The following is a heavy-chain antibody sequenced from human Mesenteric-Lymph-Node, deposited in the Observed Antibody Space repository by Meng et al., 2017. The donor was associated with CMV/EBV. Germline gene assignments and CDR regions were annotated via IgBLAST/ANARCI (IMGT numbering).Heavy chain of an antibody. D-gene: IGHD4-17*01. CDR3: VKDRVTNTNYGIYYFNS. CDR1: FTFNNYA. CDR2: IRYDGSDT. Sequence: FTFNNYAMHWVRQAPGKGPEWLAFIRYDGSDTDYSHSVRGRFTTSRDNSRNMLFLQMHTLGTEDTAVYYCVKDRVTNTNYGIYYFNSWGQGTLVTVSS. V-gene: IGHV3-30*02. J-gene: IGHJ4*02.